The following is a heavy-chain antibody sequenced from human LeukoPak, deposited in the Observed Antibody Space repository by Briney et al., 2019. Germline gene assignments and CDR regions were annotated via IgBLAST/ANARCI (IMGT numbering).Heavy chain of an antibody. J-gene: IGHJ4*02. D-gene: IGHD5-12*01. V-gene: IGHV5-51*01. CDR1: GDSFTSYW. CDR3: ARRTDIVATTYFDY. Sequence: GESLQISCMGSGDSFTSYWIGWAGPMPGKGLEWMGIISPGDSDTRYSPSFQGQVTISADKSISTAYLQWSSLKASDTAMYYCARRTDIVATTYFDYWGQGTLVTVSS. CDR2: ISPGDSDT.